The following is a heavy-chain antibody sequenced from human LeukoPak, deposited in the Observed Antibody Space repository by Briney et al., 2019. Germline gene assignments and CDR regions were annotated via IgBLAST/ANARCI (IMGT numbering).Heavy chain of an antibody. J-gene: IGHJ6*02. V-gene: IGHV4-34*01. CDR1: GGSFSGYY. CDR3: ARGPDCSSTSCRGAGSSSLAPTYYYYGMDV. CDR2: INHSGST. Sequence: SETLSLTCAVYGGSFSGYYWSWIRQPPGKGLEWIGEINHSGSTNYNPSLKSRATISVDTSKNQFSLKLSSVTAADAAVYYCARGPDCSSTSCRGAGSSSLAPTYYYYGMDVWGQGTTVTVSS. D-gene: IGHD2-2*01.